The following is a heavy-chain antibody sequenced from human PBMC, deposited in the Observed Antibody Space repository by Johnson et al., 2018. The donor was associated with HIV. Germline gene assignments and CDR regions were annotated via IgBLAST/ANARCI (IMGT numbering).Heavy chain of an antibody. Sequence: QVQLVESGGDLVKPGGSLRLSCAASGFIFSDYYMTWIRQAPGKGLESISYISSSGRTIYYADSVKGRFTMSRDNAKKSLYLQMNSLRAEDTAVYYCAREEVTEILTRGDAFDMWGQGTMVTVSS. D-gene: IGHD3-9*01. V-gene: IGHV3-11*04. CDR1: GFIFSDYY. J-gene: IGHJ3*02. CDR2: ISSSGRTI. CDR3: AREEVTEILTRGDAFDM.